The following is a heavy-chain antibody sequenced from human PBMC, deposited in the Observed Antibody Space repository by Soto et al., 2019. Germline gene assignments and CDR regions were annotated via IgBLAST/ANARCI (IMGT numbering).Heavy chain of an antibody. CDR1: GFTFSSYG. CDR3: AKDQGGGDSSYGMDV. D-gene: IGHD2-21*01. CDR2: ISYDGSNK. Sequence: GGSLRLSCAASGFTFSSYGMHWVRQAPGKGLEWVAVISYDGSNKYYADSVKGRFTISRDSSKNTLYLQMNSLRAEDTAVYYCAKDQGGGDSSYGMDVWGQGTTVTVSS. J-gene: IGHJ6*02. V-gene: IGHV3-30*18.